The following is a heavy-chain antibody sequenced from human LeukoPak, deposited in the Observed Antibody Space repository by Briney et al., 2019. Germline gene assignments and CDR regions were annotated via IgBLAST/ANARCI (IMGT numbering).Heavy chain of an antibody. CDR3: AKGGYTTWFDP. CDR1: GFIFSDYS. Sequence: GESLKISCTASGFIFSDYSMSWVRQAPGKGLEWVSTIRSNGRDRYYADSVKGRFTVSRDNSKNTLYVEMNSLRAEDTAVYYCAKGGYTTWFDPWGQGTLVTVSS. V-gene: IGHV3-23*01. J-gene: IGHJ5*02. CDR2: IRSNGRDR. D-gene: IGHD2-15*01.